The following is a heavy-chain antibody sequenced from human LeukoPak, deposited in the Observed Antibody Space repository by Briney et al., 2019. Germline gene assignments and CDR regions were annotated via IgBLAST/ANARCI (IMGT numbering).Heavy chain of an antibody. D-gene: IGHD2-2*01. Sequence: GGSLRLSCEPSGFSVSSYNMNWVRQAPGKGLEWVSSINGGSNDIYYADSMEGRFTISRDSAKNSLYLQMNSLRAEDTAVYYCARDNAGAYGMDVWGQGTTVTVSS. J-gene: IGHJ6*02. CDR2: INGGSNDI. CDR1: GFSVSSYN. CDR3: ARDNAGAYGMDV. V-gene: IGHV3-21*01.